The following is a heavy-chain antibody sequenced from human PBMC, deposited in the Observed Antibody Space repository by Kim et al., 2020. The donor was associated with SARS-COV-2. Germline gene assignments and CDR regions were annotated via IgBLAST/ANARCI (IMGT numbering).Heavy chain of an antibody. J-gene: IGHJ4*02. Sequence: QKLQGRVTMTTDTSTSTAYMELRSLRSDDTAVYYCARAIAVAGPSFEFDYWGQGTLVTVSS. V-gene: IGHV1-18*01. CDR3: ARAIAVAGPSFEFDY. D-gene: IGHD6-19*01.